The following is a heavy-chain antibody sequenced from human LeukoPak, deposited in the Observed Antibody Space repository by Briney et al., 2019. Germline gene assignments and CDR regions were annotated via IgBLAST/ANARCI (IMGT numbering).Heavy chain of an antibody. V-gene: IGHV4-59*01. CDR2: IYYSGNT. CDR3: ARVVDYYDSSGYYDY. CDR1: GGSISSYY. J-gene: IGHJ4*02. D-gene: IGHD3-22*01. Sequence: ETLSLTCTVSGGSISSYYWSWIRQPPGKGLEWIGYIYYSGNTNYNPSLKSRVTISVDTSKNQFSLKLSSVTAADTAVYYCARVVDYYDSSGYYDYWGQGTLVTVSS.